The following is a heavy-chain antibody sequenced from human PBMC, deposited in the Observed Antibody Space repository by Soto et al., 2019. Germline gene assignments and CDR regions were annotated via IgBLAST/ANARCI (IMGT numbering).Heavy chain of an antibody. V-gene: IGHV3-30*18. CDR1: GFTFSSYG. J-gene: IGHJ6*02. D-gene: IGHD2-15*01. CDR2: ISYDGSNK. Sequence: GGSLRLSCAAPGFTFSSYGMHWVRQAPGKGLEWVAVISYDGSNKYYADSVKGRFTISRDNSKNTLYLQMNSLRAEDTAVYYCAKDRGYCSGGRCRHYYYGMDVWGQGTTVTVSS. CDR3: AKDRGYCSGGRCRHYYYGMDV.